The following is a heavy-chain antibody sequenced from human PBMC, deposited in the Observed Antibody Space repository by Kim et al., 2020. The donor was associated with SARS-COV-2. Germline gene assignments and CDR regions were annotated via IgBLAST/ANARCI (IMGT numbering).Heavy chain of an antibody. CDR3: ARNYDGSGLYYFDY. D-gene: IGHD3-22*01. V-gene: IGHV4-4*07. J-gene: IGHJ4*02. Sequence: PPLRLRITMSVDTSKNQFSLKLSSVTAAGTAVYYCARNYDGSGLYYFDYWGQGTLVTVSS.